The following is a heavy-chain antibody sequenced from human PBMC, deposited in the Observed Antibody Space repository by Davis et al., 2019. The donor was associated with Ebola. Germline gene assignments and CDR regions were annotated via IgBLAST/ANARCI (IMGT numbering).Heavy chain of an antibody. V-gene: IGHV3-66*01. CDR2: IYSGGST. J-gene: IGHJ6*02. Sequence: PGGSLRLSCAASGFTVSSNYMSWVRQAPGKGLEWVSVIYSGGSTYYADSVKGRFTISRDNSKNTLYLQMNSLRAEDTAVYYCARSPGHIVTYYYYGMDVWGQGTTVTVSS. CDR1: GFTVSSNY. CDR3: ARSPGHIVTYYYYGMDV. D-gene: IGHD5-12*01.